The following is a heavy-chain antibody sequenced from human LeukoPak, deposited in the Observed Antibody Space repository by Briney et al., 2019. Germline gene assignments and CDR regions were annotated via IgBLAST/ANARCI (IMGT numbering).Heavy chain of an antibody. CDR2: IKQDGSEK. CDR1: GFTFSSYW. V-gene: IGHV3-7*01. J-gene: IGHJ4*02. CDR3: ARDQGVPWWSSSWSHHGHDY. D-gene: IGHD6-13*01. Sequence: GGSLRLSCAASGFTFSSYWMSWVRQAPGKGLEWVANIKQDGSEKYYVDSVKGRFTISRDNAKNSLYLQMNSLRAEDTAVYYCARDQGVPWWSSSWSHHGHDYWGQGTLVTVSS.